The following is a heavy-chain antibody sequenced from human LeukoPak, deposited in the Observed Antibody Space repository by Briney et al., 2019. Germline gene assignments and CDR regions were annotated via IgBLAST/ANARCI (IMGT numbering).Heavy chain of an antibody. CDR3: ARNGDYSLDS. Sequence: SETLSLTCTVSGASVSSDDYYWTWIRQPPGKGLEWIGETHHSGSSSYNPSLKSRVTMSINTSKSQFSLRLTSVTAADTAIYYCARNGDYSLDSWGQGTLVTVSS. D-gene: IGHD4-17*01. CDR1: GASVSSDDYY. CDR2: THHSGSS. J-gene: IGHJ4*02. V-gene: IGHV4-61*08.